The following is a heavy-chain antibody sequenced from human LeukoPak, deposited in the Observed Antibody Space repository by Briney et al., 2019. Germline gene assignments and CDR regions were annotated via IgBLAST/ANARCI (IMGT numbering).Heavy chain of an antibody. CDR1: GGSISSYY. V-gene: IGHV4-4*07. CDR2: IYTSGST. Sequence: SETLSHTCTVSGGSISSYYWSWIRQPAGKGLEWIGRIYTSGSTNYNPSLKSRVTMSVDTSKNQFSLKLSSVTAADTTVYYCARGEYDFWSGYYRAPAYFDYWGQGTLVTVSS. CDR3: ARGEYDFWSGYYRAPAYFDY. J-gene: IGHJ4*02. D-gene: IGHD3-3*01.